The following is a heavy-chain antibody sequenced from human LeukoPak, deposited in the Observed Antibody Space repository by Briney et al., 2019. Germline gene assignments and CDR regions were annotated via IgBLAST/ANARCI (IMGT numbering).Heavy chain of an antibody. J-gene: IGHJ3*02. CDR3: ARLVSSWSAFDI. D-gene: IGHD6-13*01. V-gene: IGHV3-23*01. CDR1: GFTFSSYA. CDR2: ISGSGGTT. Sequence: GGSLRLSCAASGFTFSSYAMSWVRQAPGKGLEWVSAISGSGGTTYYADSVKGRFTISRDNSKNTLYLQMNSLRVEDTAVYYCARLVSSWSAFDIWGQGTMVTVSS.